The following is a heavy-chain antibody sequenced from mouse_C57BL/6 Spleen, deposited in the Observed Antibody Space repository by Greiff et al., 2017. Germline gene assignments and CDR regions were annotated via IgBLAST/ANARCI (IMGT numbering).Heavy chain of an antibody. Sequence: EVQLQQSGPELVKPGASVKLPCKASGYTFTDYNMDWVKQSHGKSLEWIGDINPNNGGTIYNQKFKGQATLTVDKSSSTAYMELRSLTSEDTAVYYCARWDYYGSSFAYWGQGTLVTVSA. V-gene: IGHV1-18*01. CDR1: GYTFTDYN. D-gene: IGHD1-1*01. J-gene: IGHJ3*01. CDR2: INPNNGGT. CDR3: ARWDYYGSSFAY.